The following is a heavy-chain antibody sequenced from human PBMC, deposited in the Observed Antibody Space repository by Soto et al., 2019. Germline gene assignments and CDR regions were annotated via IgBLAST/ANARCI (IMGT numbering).Heavy chain of an antibody. Sequence: GGSLGLSCAPSGFTFRSFTMNWVRQAPGKGLEWVSTISSNSAYIYYTDALRGRFTISRDNAKNSLHLQMNSLRAEDTAVYYCTRDASRDSSARGWFDPWGPGTLVTVSS. CDR2: ISSNSAYI. J-gene: IGHJ5*02. CDR3: TRDASRDSSARGWFDP. D-gene: IGHD6-13*01. V-gene: IGHV3-21*01. CDR1: GFTFRSFT.